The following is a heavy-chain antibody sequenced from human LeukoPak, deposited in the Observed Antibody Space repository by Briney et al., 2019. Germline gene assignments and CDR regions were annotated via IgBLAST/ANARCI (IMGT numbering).Heavy chain of an antibody. CDR2: IYTSGST. CDR1: GGSISSGSYY. J-gene: IGHJ6*03. D-gene: IGHD3-9*01. CDR3: ARVKYYDILTGDYYYYMDV. Sequence: SQTLSLTCTVSGGSISSGSYYWSWIRQPAGKGLEWIGRIYTSGSTNYNPSLKSRVTISVDTSKNQFSLKLSSVTAADTAVYYCARVKYYDILTGDYYYYMDVWGKGTTVTVSS. V-gene: IGHV4-61*02.